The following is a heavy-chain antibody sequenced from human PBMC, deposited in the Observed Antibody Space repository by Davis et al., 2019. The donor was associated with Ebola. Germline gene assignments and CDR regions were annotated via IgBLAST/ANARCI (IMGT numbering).Heavy chain of an antibody. CDR3: ARGGITMVVVPLDYNFYAMDV. J-gene: IGHJ6*02. CDR2: INPNSGGT. V-gene: IGHV1-2*06. D-gene: IGHD3-22*01. CDR1: EYTFTAYY. Sequence: ASVKVSCKASEYTFTAYYIHWVRQAPGQGLEWMGRINPNSGGTNYAQKFRGRVTMTRDTSISKAYMELSSLRSDDTAVYYCARGGITMVVVPLDYNFYAMDVWGQGTTVTVSS.